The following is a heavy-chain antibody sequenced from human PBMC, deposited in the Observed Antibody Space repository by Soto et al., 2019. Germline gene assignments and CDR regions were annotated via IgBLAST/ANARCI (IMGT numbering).Heavy chain of an antibody. V-gene: IGHV4-39*01. J-gene: IGHJ4*02. Sequence: QLQLQESGPGLVKPSETLSLTCTVSGGSISSSSYYWGWIRQPPGKGLEWIGSIYYSGSTYYNPSLKRRVTISVDTSKNQFSLKLSSVTAADTAVYYCARLTGYCTNGVCHAFDYWGQGTLVTVSS. CDR2: IYYSGST. CDR1: GGSISSSSYY. CDR3: ARLTGYCTNGVCHAFDY. D-gene: IGHD2-8*01.